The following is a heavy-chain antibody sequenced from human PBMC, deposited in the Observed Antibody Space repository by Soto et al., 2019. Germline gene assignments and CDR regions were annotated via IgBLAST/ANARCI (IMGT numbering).Heavy chain of an antibody. V-gene: IGHV3-33*01. Sequence: GGSLRLSCAASGFTFSSYGMHWVRQAPGKGLEWVAVIWYDGSNKYYADSVKGRFTISRDNSKNTLYLQMNSLRAEDTAVYYCARDRIRYSSSKYYGMDVWGQGTTVTVSS. CDR1: GFTFSSYG. CDR3: ARDRIRYSSSKYYGMDV. CDR2: IWYDGSNK. J-gene: IGHJ6*02. D-gene: IGHD6-6*01.